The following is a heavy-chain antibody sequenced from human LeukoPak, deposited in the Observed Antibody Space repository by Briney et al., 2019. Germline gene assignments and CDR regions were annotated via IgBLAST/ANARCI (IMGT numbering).Heavy chain of an antibody. CDR2: INQDTIKK. CDR3: ASSPNWNEAEYYFEH. D-gene: IGHD1-1*01. J-gene: IGHJ4*02. V-gene: IGHV3-7*01. CDR1: GFTDSGLTFSSDW. Sequence: GGSLRLSCAGSGFTDSGLTFSSDWMSWVRQPPGKGLEWVANINQDTIKKYYLDSVKGRFTISRDHAKNSPYLQMNSLRAEDTAVYFCASSPNWNEAEYYFEHWGRGALVIVAP.